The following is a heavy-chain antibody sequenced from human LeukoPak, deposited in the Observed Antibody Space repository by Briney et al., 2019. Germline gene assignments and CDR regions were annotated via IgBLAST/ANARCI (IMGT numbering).Heavy chain of an antibody. CDR1: GYTFTSYG. J-gene: IGHJ4*02. CDR2: ISAYNGNT. V-gene: IGHV1-18*01. D-gene: IGHD2-2*01. CDR3: ARGGCSTTSCYHFDS. Sequence: ASVKVSCKASGYTFTSYGISWVRQAPGQGLEWMGWISAYNGNTNYAQKFQGRVTMTTDTSTSTAYMELRSLRSDDTAVYYCARGGCSTTSCYHFDSWGQRTLVTVSS.